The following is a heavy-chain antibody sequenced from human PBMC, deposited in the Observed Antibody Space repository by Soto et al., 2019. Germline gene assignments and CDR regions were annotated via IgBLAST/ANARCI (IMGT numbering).Heavy chain of an antibody. Sequence: QVQLVQSGAEVKKPGSSVKVSCKASGGTFSSYAISWVRQAPGQGLEWMGGIIPIFGTANYAQKFQGRVTITADKSTSTAYMELSSLRSEDTAVYYCARAVGRPYSSSWYGPHSSYYFDYWGQGTLVTVSS. CDR2: IIPIFGTA. J-gene: IGHJ4*02. CDR3: ARAVGRPYSSSWYGPHSSYYFDY. V-gene: IGHV1-69*06. D-gene: IGHD6-13*01. CDR1: GGTFSSYA.